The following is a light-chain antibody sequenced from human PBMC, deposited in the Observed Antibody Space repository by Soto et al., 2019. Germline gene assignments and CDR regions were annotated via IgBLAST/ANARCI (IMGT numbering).Light chain of an antibody. CDR2: DVS. CDR1: SGDVGGYNF. Sequence: QSVLTQARSVSGSPGQSVTISCTGTSGDVGGYNFVSWYQQHPGNAPKLMIFDVSQRPSGVPDRFSGSKSGNTASLTISGLQAEDEADYYCCSYGGSDTWVFGGGTKLTVL. V-gene: IGLV2-11*01. CDR3: CSYGGSDTWV. J-gene: IGLJ3*02.